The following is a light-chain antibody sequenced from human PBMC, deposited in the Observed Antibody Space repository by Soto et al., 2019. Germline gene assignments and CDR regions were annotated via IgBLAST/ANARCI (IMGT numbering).Light chain of an antibody. CDR1: QSVSSPY. Sequence: EVVLTQSPVTLSLSPGERATLSCRASQSVSSPYLAWYQQKPGQPPRLLIYGASSRATDIPDRFIGSGSGTEFTLTIARVAPEDFAMYCCQQYGSSPFTFGPGTKVDI. V-gene: IGKV3-20*01. CDR3: QQYGSSPFT. J-gene: IGKJ3*01. CDR2: GAS.